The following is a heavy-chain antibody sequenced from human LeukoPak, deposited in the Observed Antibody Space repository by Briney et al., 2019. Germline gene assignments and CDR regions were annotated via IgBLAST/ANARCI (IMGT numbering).Heavy chain of an antibody. J-gene: IGHJ6*02. CDR1: GFTSSNAW. V-gene: IGHV3-21*01. CDR3: ARVQGGWLDYYYYYGMDV. Sequence: PGGSLRLSCAASGFTSSNAWMSWVRQAPGKGLEWVSSISSSSNYIYYADSVKGRFAISRDNAKNSLYLQMNSLRAEDTAVYYCARVQGGWLDYYYYYGMDVWGQGTTVTVSS. D-gene: IGHD6-19*01. CDR2: ISSSSNYI.